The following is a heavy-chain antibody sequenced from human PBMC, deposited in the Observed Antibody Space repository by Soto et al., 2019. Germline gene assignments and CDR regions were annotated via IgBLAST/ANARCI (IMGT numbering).Heavy chain of an antibody. CDR3: VRDDRWLYGDY. J-gene: IGHJ4*02. D-gene: IGHD4-17*01. CDR2: ISGDGRGT. V-gene: IGHV3-74*01. CDR1: DFDFNTNW. Sequence: VQLVESGGDLVQPGGSLRLSGVVSDFDFNTNWMQWVRQAPGRGLEWVSRISGDGRGTNYADSVKGRFSISRDNAKNTLYLQMNSLRGEDSAVYYCVRDDRWLYGDYWGQGTRVTVSS.